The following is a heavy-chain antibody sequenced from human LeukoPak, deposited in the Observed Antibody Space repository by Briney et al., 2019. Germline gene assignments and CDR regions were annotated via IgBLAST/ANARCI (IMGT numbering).Heavy chain of an antibody. V-gene: IGHV4-39*07. CDR3: ANGPDSYYYDSSGYFDY. D-gene: IGHD3-22*01. CDR2: INHSGST. Sequence: PSETLSLTCTVSGGSISSSSYYWGWIRQPPGKGLEWIGEINHSGSTNYNPSLKSRVTISVDTSKNQFSLKLSSVTAADTAVYYCANGPDSYYYDSSGYFDYWGQGTLVTVSS. CDR1: GGSISSSSYY. J-gene: IGHJ4*02.